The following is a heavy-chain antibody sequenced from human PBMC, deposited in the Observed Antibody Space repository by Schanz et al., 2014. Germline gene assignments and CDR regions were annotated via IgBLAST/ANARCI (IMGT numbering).Heavy chain of an antibody. V-gene: IGHV1-3*01. CDR3: ARDLAGDTGYVVHCSYCGMDV. D-gene: IGHD5-12*01. Sequence: QVQLVQSGAEVKKPGASVKVSCKASGYTFTSYSIHWVRQAPGQGLEWMGWINVGNGNMEYSQKFQGRVTITRDTSTSTAYMKLTSLRSTDTAVYFCARDLAGDTGYVVHCSYCGMDVWGQGTTVTVSS. CDR2: INVGNGNM. J-gene: IGHJ6*02. CDR1: GYTFTSYS.